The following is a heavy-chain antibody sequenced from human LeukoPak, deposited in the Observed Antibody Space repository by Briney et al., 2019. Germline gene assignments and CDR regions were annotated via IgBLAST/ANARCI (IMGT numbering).Heavy chain of an antibody. V-gene: IGHV6-1*01. Sequence: SQTLSLTCAISGDSVSSNSAAWNWIRQSPSRGLEWLGRTYYRSRWYSDYAVSVQSRITINADTSKNQFSLQLNSVTPEDTAVYYCSRGISTSPYGMDVWGKGTTVTVSS. D-gene: IGHD2-2*01. CDR2: TYYRSRWYS. J-gene: IGHJ6*04. CDR3: SRGISTSPYGMDV. CDR1: GDSVSSNSAA.